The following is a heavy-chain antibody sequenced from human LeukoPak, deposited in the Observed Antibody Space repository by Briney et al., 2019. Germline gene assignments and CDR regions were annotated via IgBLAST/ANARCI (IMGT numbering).Heavy chain of an antibody. D-gene: IGHD3-22*01. CDR3: AREGEDYYDSSVDY. CDR1: GFTFSSYG. CDR2: ISYDGSNK. J-gene: IGHJ4*02. Sequence: GGSLRLSCAASGFTFSSYGMHWVRQAPGKGLEWVAVISYDGSNKYYADSVKGRFTISRDNSKNTLYLQMNSLRAEDTAVYYCAREGEDYYDSSVDYWGQGTLVTVSS. V-gene: IGHV3-30*03.